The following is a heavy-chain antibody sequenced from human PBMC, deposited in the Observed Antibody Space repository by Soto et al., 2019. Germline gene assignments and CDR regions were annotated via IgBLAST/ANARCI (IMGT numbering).Heavy chain of an antibody. D-gene: IGHD5-18*01. CDR2: IFPSGAT. J-gene: IGHJ2*01. CDR1: GAPISGGDYH. V-gene: IGHV4-30-4*01. Sequence: QVQLQESGPGLVKPSQTLSLMCTVSGAPISGGDYHWSWIRQPPGKGLEWIVYIFPSGATHYNSCLGSRITMSVDTSESHFSMKLTSVAAADAAVYFCARGSAAKRYFDLWGRGTLVTVSS. CDR3: ARGSAAKRYFDL.